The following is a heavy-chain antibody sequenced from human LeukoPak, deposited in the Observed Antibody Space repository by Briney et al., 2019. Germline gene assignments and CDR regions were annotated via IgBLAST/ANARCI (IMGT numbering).Heavy chain of an antibody. CDR3: ARESPLGLLDY. V-gene: IGHV4-59*01. J-gene: IGHJ4*02. Sequence: SETLSLTCAVSGGSISSYYWSWIRQPPGKGLEWIGYIYYSGSTNYNPSLKSRVTISVDTSKNQFSLKLSSVTAADTAVYYCARESPLGLLDYWGQGTLVTVSS. CDR2: IYYSGST. D-gene: IGHD5-12*01. CDR1: GGSISSYY.